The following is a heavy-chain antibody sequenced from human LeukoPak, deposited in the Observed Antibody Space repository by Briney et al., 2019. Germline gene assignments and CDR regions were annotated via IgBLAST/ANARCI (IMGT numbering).Heavy chain of an antibody. J-gene: IGHJ5*02. CDR1: GDSISSTSYY. CDR3: ARQGLQQLLPGSNL. CDR2: IYYSGAT. V-gene: IGHV4-39*01. D-gene: IGHD6-13*01. Sequence: PSETLSLTCTVSGDSISSTSYYWGWIRQPPGKGLEWLGSIYYSGATYYSPSPESRVTISRDTYTNSFSLELTSVTAADTTVYYCARQGLQQLLPGSNLWGQGTLVTVSS.